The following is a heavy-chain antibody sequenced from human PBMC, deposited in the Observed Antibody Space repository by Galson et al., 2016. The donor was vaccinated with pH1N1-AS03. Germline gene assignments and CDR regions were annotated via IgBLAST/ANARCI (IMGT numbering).Heavy chain of an antibody. CDR3: ARGRRDCSGGSCSQDGWFDP. Sequence: ETLSLTCSVSGASVSHYASYWGWIRQAPGKGLEWIATVSARGTTYHNPSLDSRLTISLDTSKNHFSLTLTSVTAADTAMYYCARGRRDCSGGSCSQDGWFDPWGQGTLVVVSS. V-gene: IGHV4-39*07. CDR2: VSARGTT. D-gene: IGHD2-15*01. CDR1: GASVSHYASY. J-gene: IGHJ5*02.